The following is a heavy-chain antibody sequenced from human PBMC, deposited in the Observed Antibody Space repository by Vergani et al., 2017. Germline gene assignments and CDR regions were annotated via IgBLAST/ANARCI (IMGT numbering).Heavy chain of an antibody. Sequence: QVQLQQWGAGLLKPSETLSLTCAVYGGSFSGYYWSWIRQHPGKGLEWIGYIYYSGSTYYNPSLKSRVTISVDTSKNQFSLKLSSVTAADTAVYYCARAGGWDNWNDVSYFDYWGQGTLVTVSS. D-gene: IGHD1-1*01. V-gene: IGHV4-34*01. CDR3: ARAGGWDNWNDVSYFDY. J-gene: IGHJ4*02. CDR1: GGSFSGYY. CDR2: IYYSGST.